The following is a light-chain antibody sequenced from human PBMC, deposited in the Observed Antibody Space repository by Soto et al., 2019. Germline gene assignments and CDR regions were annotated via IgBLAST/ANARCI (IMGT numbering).Light chain of an antibody. CDR3: MQSLQTPRT. J-gene: IGKJ1*01. V-gene: IGKV2-28*01. CDR1: QSLLHTDGYNY. CDR2: VAS. Sequence: DIVMTQSPLSLPVTPGEPASISCRSSQSLLHTDGYNYLDWFLQKPGQSPQLLIYVASNRASGVPDRFGGSGSGTDFTLKISRVEAEDVGVYYCMQSLQTPRTFGQGTKVEI.